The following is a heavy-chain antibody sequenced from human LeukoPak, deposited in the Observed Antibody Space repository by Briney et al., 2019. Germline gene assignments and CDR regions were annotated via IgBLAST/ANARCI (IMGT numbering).Heavy chain of an antibody. V-gene: IGHV1-3*04. CDR3: ARGAAEGLDR. CDR2: INTGNGNA. J-gene: IGHJ5*02. Sequence: ASVKVSCKASGYTFTSNAMHWVRQAPGQRPEWMGWINTGNGNAKYSQKFQGRVTISRDTSANTAYMEVSSLRSEDTAVYYCARGAAEGLDRWGQGTLVTVSS. CDR1: GYTFTSNA. D-gene: IGHD6-13*01.